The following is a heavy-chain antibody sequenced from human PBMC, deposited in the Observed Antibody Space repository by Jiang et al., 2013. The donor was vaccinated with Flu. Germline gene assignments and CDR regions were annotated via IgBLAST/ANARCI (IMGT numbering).Heavy chain of an antibody. J-gene: IGHJ2*01. Sequence: VQLLESGGGLVQPGGSLRLSCAASGFTFSSYAMSWVRQAPGKGLEWVSAISGSGGSTYYADSVKGRFTISRDNSKNTLYLQMNSLRAEDTAVYYCAKGAESSTYNKRFFDLWGRGSLVTVSS. CDR2: ISGSGGST. D-gene: IGHD3-10*01. CDR3: AKGAESSTYNKRFFDL. V-gene: IGHV3-23*01. CDR1: GFTFSSYA.